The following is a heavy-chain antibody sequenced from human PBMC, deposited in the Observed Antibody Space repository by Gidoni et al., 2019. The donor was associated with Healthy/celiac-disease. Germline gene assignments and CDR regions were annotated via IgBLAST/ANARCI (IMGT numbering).Heavy chain of an antibody. D-gene: IGHD6-19*01. Sequence: EVQLVESGGGLVQPGGSLRLSCEASGFPFRSYWMHWVRQAPGKGLVWVSRINSDGSSTSYADSVKSRFTISRDNAKNTLYLQMNSLRAEDTAVYYCAREGRVAGLHWGQGTLVTVSS. CDR1: GFPFRSYW. CDR2: INSDGSST. CDR3: AREGRVAGLH. V-gene: IGHV3-74*01. J-gene: IGHJ4*02.